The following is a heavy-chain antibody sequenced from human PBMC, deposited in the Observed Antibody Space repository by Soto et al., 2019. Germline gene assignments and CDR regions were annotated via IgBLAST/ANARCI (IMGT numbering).Heavy chain of an antibody. CDR2: ISGSGGST. CDR1: GFTFSSYA. J-gene: IGHJ4*02. Sequence: AGGSLRLSCAASGFTFSSYAMSWVRQAPGKGLEWVSAISGSGGSTYYADSVKGRFTISRDNSKNTLYLQMNSLRAEDTAVYYCAKGSLPAIVVVVAYHFDYWGQGTLVTVSS. D-gene: IGHD2-15*01. CDR3: AKGSLPAIVVVVAYHFDY. V-gene: IGHV3-23*01.